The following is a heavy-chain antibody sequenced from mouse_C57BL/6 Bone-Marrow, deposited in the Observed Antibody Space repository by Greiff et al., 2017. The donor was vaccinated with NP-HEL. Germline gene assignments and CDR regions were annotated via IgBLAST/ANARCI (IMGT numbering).Heavy chain of an antibody. Sequence: QVQLQQPGAELVKPGASVKMSCKASGYTFTSYWITWVKQRPGQGLEWIGDIYPGSGSTNYNEKFKSKATLTVDTSSSTAYMQLSSLTSEDSAVYYCARSFTTVVATKFAYWGKGTLVTVSA. J-gene: IGHJ3*01. CDR1: GYTFTSYW. V-gene: IGHV1-55*01. D-gene: IGHD1-1*01. CDR2: IYPGSGST. CDR3: ARSFTTVVATKFAY.